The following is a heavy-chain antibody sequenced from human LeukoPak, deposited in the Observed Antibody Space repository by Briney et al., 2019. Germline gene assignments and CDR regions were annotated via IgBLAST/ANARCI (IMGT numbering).Heavy chain of an antibody. J-gene: IGHJ4*02. V-gene: IGHV4-39*01. Sequence: SETLSLTCTVAGGSIGSSSYHWGWIRLPPGKGLGWIMIFYGSGTTYYNPSLKSRVTISIDTSNNHFSLKLSTLTAADTAVYYFSRHYSSGWEGYFDYGGQGALLSVSS. CDR3: SRHYSSGWEGYFDY. CDR2: FYGSGTT. D-gene: IGHD6-19*01. CDR1: GGSIGSSSYH.